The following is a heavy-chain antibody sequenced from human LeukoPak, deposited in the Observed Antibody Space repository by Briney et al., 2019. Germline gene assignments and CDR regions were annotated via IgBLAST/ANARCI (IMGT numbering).Heavy chain of an antibody. D-gene: IGHD3-3*01. CDR2: IYYSGST. CDR3: ARDTYYDFWSGYYGEGPFDY. CDR1: GGSISSYY. J-gene: IGHJ4*02. Sequence: SETLSLTCTVSGGSISSYYWSWIRQPPGKGLEWIGYIYYSGSTYYNPSLKSRVTISVDTSKNQFSLKLSSVTAADTAVYYCARDTYYDFWSGYYGEGPFDYWGQGTLVTVSS. V-gene: IGHV4-59*12.